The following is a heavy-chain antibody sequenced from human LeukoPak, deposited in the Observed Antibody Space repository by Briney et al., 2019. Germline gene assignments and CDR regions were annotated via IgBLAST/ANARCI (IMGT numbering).Heavy chain of an antibody. D-gene: IGHD4-17*01. CDR2: ISGTSIST. CDR1: GFTFSDYY. J-gene: IGHJ4*02. V-gene: IGHV3-11*06. Sequence: PGGSLRLSCAASGFTFSDYYMSWIRQAPGKGLEWLSYISGTSISTYHADSVKGRFTISRDNAKNSLYLQMNSLRAEDTAVYYCARDPISRGYGDYPPPHDYWGQGTLVTVSS. CDR3: ARDPISRGYGDYPPPHDY.